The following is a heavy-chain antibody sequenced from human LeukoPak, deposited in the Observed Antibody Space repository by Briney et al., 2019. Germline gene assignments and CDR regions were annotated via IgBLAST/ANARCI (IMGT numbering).Heavy chain of an antibody. J-gene: IGHJ4*02. CDR2: IYHSGST. CDR1: GYSISSGYY. Sequence: SEALSLTCTVSGYSISSGYYWGWIRQPPGKGLEWIGNIYHSGSTYYNPSLKSRVTISVDTSKNQFSLKLSSVTAADTAVYYCARAGWLREDTFDYWGQGTLVTVSS. CDR3: ARAGWLREDTFDY. D-gene: IGHD3-22*01. V-gene: IGHV4-38-2*02.